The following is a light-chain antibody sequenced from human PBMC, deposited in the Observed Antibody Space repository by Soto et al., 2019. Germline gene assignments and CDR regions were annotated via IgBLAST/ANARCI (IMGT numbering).Light chain of an antibody. CDR1: ISDVGGYNY. CDR3: SSYAGSNNFGV. CDR2: EVS. V-gene: IGLV2-8*01. J-gene: IGLJ1*01. Sequence: QSVRGQPASASGSPGQSCTISCTGTISDVGGYNYVSWYQQHPGKAPKLMIYEVSKRPSGVPDRFYGSKSGNKASLTVSGLQAEDEADYYCSSYAGSNNFGVFGTGTKVTVL.